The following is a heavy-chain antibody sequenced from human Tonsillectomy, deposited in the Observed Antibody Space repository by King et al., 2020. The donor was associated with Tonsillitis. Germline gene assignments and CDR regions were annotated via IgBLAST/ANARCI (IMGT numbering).Heavy chain of an antibody. Sequence: VQLVESGGGLVQPGGSLRLSCAASGFTFINYWMNWVRQAPGKGLEWEATIKQLGNEKYYVDSVKSRFTISRDNAKNSLYLQMNSLRVEDTAVYYCARDVGDGYSAGANGFDIWGQGTMVTVSS. V-gene: IGHV3-7*01. J-gene: IGHJ3*02. CDR2: IKQLGNEK. CDR1: GFTFINYW. CDR3: ARDVGDGYSAGANGFDI. D-gene: IGHD5-24*01.